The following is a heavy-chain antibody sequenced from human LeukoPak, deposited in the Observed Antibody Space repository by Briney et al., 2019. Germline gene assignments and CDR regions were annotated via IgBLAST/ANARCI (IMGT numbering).Heavy chain of an antibody. V-gene: IGHV1-2*02. Sequence: GASVKVSCKASGYSFTGYYMHWVRQAPGQGLEWMGWINPNTGGINYAQKFLGGVTMTRDTSISTAYMDLRSLRSDDTAIYYCARGSDFFSDYYNYGMDLWGQGTTVTVSS. CDR1: GYSFTGYY. J-gene: IGHJ6*02. CDR3: ARGSDFFSDYYNYGMDL. D-gene: IGHD3-10*01. CDR2: INPNTGGI.